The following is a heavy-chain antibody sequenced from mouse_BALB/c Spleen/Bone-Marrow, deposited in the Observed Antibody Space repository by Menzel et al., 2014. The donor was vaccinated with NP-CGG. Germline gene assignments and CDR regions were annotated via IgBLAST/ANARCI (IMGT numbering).Heavy chain of an antibody. CDR2: INPSNGGT. J-gene: IGHJ1*01. D-gene: IGHD2-3*01. Sequence: VQGVESGAELVKPGASVKLSCKASGYTFTSYYMYWVKQRPGQGLEWIGEINPSNGGTNFNEKFKSKATLTVDKSSSTAYMQLSSLTSEDSAVYYCTRSDGYYVPHWYFDVWGAGTTVTVSS. CDR1: GYTFTSYY. V-gene: IGHV1-53*01. CDR3: TRSDGYYVPHWYFDV.